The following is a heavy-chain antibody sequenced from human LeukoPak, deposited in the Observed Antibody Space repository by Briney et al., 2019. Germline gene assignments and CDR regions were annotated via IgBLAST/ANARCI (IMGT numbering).Heavy chain of an antibody. Sequence: GGSLRLSCAASGFTFRGAAMTWVRQAPGKGLEWVSLISSSGNNAYYADYVKGRFTISRDNSKNTLSLQMNSLRVEDTAIYYCAKDIQLSTWGLGTRVTVSS. CDR2: ISSSGNNA. J-gene: IGHJ3*01. D-gene: IGHD5-24*01. CDR3: AKDIQLST. V-gene: IGHV3-23*01. CDR1: GFTFRGAA.